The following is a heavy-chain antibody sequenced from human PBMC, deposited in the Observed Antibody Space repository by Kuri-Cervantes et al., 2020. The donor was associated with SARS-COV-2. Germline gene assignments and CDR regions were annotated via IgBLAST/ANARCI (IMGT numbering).Heavy chain of an antibody. CDR2: IWYDGSNK. J-gene: IGHJ5*02. CDR1: GFTFSSYG. Sequence: LSLTCAASGFTFSSYGMHWVRQAPGKGLEWVAVIWYDGSNKYYADSVKGRFTISRDNSKNTLYLQMNSLRAEDTAVYYCARGADYGDYDLWGQGTLVTVSS. D-gene: IGHD4-17*01. CDR3: ARGADYGDYDL. V-gene: IGHV3-33*01.